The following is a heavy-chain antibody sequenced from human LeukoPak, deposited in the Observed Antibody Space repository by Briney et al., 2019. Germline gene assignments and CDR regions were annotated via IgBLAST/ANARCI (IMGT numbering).Heavy chain of an antibody. V-gene: IGHV3-23*01. J-gene: IGHJ4*01. CDR3: SKRGHGERCPVKY. CDR1: GFTFSNYA. Sequence: GGSLRLSCAASGFTFSNYAMSWVRQAPGMGLEWVSIISTSGGGTYYADSVKGRFTISRDNSKNTLYLQMNSLRAEDTAVYYCSKRGHGERCPVKYWGQGSLVTVSS. D-gene: IGHD7-27*01. CDR2: ISTSGGGT.